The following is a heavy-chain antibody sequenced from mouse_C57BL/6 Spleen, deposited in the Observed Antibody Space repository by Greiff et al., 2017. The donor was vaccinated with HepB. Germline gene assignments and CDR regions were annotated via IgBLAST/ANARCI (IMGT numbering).Heavy chain of an antibody. CDR2: IYPGDGDT. D-gene: IGHD2-4*01. J-gene: IGHJ2*01. Sequence: QVQLQQSGPELVKPGASVKISCKASGYAFSSSWMNWVKQRPGKGLEWIGRIYPGDGDTNYNGKFKGKATLTADKSSSPAYMQLSSLTSEDSAVYFCARGAIYDYAPYFDYWGQGTTLTVSS. CDR3: ARGAIYDYAPYFDY. CDR1: GYAFSSSW. V-gene: IGHV1-82*01.